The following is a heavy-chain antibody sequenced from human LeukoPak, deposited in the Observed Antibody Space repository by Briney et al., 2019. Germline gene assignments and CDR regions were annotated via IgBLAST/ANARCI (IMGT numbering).Heavy chain of an antibody. CDR3: AKSRGWDDFDY. CDR2: ITGSGGST. J-gene: IGHJ4*02. D-gene: IGHD3-22*01. CDR1: GFTFSSYA. V-gene: IGHV3-23*01. Sequence: GGSLRLSCAASGFTFSSYAMSWVRQAPGKGLDWVSTITGSGGSTYYGDSVKGRFTISRDNSKNTLYLQMHSLRAEDTAIYYCAKSRGWDDFDYWGQGTLVTVSS.